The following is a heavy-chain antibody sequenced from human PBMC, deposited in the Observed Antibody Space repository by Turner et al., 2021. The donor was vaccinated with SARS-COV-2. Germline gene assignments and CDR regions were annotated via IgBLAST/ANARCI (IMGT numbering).Heavy chain of an antibody. J-gene: IGHJ6*02. Sequence: QVQLVQSGAEVKKPGASGKVSCKVYGYTLIELSMHWVRQAPGKGLEWMGGFDPEAGETIYAQKCRGRVTMTEATATDTASMELSSLSSEDTDVYYCATVFAVARLSYGMDVWGQGTTVTVSS. CDR2: FDPEAGET. CDR1: GYTLIELS. V-gene: IGHV1-24*01. D-gene: IGHD6-19*01. CDR3: ATVFAVARLSYGMDV.